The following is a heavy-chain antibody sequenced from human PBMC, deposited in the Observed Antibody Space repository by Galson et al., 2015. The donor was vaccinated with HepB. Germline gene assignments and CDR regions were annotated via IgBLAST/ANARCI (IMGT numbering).Heavy chain of an antibody. CDR2: IRSKAYGVTT. Sequence: SLRLSCAASGFTFGDYDMSWFRQAPGKGLEWVGFIRSKAYGVTTEYAASVKGRFTISRDDSKSIAYLQMNSLKTEDTAVYYCPRGGYCGSTSCQYFDFWGQGTLVTVSS. CDR3: PRGGYCGSTSCQYFDF. CDR1: GFTFGDYD. J-gene: IGHJ4*02. V-gene: IGHV3-49*03. D-gene: IGHD2-2*01.